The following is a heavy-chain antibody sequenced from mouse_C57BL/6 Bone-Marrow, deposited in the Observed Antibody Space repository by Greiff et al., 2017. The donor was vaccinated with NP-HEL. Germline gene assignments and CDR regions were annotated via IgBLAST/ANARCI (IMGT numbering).Heavy chain of an antibody. CDR3: AREGLHTRFAY. Sequence: QVQLQQPGAELVKPGASVKLSCKASGYTFTSYWMHWVKQRPGRGLEWIGRIDPSDSYTNYNQKFKGKATLTVDTSSSTAYMQLSSLTSEDSAVYYCAREGLHTRFAYWGQGTLVTVSA. D-gene: IGHD2-10*01. CDR1: GYTFTSYW. J-gene: IGHJ3*01. V-gene: IGHV1-69*02. CDR2: IDPSDSYT.